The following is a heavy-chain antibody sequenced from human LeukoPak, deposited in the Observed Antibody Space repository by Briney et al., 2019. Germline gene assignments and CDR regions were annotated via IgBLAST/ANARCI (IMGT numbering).Heavy chain of an antibody. CDR1: GGTFSSYA. CDR3: ASNIVATIWRRYYFDY. CDR2: IIPIFGTA. Sequence: SVKVSCKASGGTFSSYAISWVRQAPGQGLEWMGGIIPIFGTANYAQKFQGRVTITMDESTSTAYMELSSLRSEDTAVYYCASNIVATIWRRYYFDYWGQGTLVTVSS. D-gene: IGHD5-12*01. V-gene: IGHV1-69*05. J-gene: IGHJ4*02.